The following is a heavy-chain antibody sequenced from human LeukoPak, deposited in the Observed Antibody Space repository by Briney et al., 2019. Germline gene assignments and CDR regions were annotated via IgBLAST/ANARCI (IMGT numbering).Heavy chain of an antibody. V-gene: IGHV3-30*01. D-gene: IGHD6-13*01. CDR1: GFTFSSYA. CDR2: ISYDGSNK. Sequence: GRSLRLSCAASGFTFSSYAMHWVRQAPGKGLKWVAVISYDGSNKYYADSVKGRFTISRDNSKNTLYLQMNSLRAEDTAVYYCARERRDSSSYWFDPWGQGTLVTVSS. CDR3: ARERRDSSSYWFDP. J-gene: IGHJ5*02.